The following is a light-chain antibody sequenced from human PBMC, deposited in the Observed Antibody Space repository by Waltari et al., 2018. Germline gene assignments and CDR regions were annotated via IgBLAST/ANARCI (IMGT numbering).Light chain of an antibody. V-gene: IGKV1-9*01. CDR1: QGISSY. CDR2: AAS. Sequence: DIQLTQSPSFLSASVGDRVTITCRASQGISSYLAWYQQKPGKAPKLLIYAASTFQSGVPSRFSGSGSGTEFTLTISSLQPEDFATYYCQHLNSYPITFGQGTRLEIK. J-gene: IGKJ5*01. CDR3: QHLNSYPIT.